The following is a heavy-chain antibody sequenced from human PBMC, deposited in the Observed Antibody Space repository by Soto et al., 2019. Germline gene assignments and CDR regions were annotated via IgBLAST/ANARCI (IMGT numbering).Heavy chain of an antibody. CDR2: ISTSGGRP. V-gene: IGHV3-23*01. J-gene: IGHJ4*02. CDR3: AKDPDRYDYVWGTYRYIDH. D-gene: IGHD3-16*02. Sequence: GGSLRLSCTASGIAFSNYAMSWVRQAPRKGLEWVSTISTSGGRPYYADSVKGRFTISRDNSKNTLYLQMNSLRAEDTAVYYCAKDPDRYDYVWGTYRYIDHWGQGTRVPVSS. CDR1: GIAFSNYA.